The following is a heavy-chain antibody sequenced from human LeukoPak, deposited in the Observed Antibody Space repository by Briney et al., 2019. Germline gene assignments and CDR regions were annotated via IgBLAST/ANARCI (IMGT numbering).Heavy chain of an antibody. CDR2: IYYSGST. V-gene: IGHV4-61*01. Sequence: SETLSLTCTVSGGAVSSGSYYWSWIRQPPGKGLEWLGYIYYSGSTNYNPSLKSRVTISVDTSKNQFSLKLSSVTAADTAVYYCARVDILTGYYRGFDHWGQGTLVTVSS. CDR3: ARVDILTGYYRGFDH. D-gene: IGHD3-9*01. J-gene: IGHJ4*02. CDR1: GGAVSSGSYY.